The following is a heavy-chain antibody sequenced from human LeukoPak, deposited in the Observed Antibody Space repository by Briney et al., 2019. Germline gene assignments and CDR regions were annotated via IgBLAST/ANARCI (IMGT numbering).Heavy chain of an antibody. CDR1: GYTFTGYY. CDR2: INPNNGGT. CDR3: ARSPLLVDSSSWYDDY. V-gene: IGHV1-2*04. Sequence: ASVKVSCKASGYTFTGYYMHWVRQAPGQGLEWMGWINPNNGGTNYAQKFQGWVTMTRDTSISTGYMELSRLRSDDTAVYYCARSPLLVDSSSWYDDYWGQGTLVTVSS. D-gene: IGHD6-13*01. J-gene: IGHJ4*02.